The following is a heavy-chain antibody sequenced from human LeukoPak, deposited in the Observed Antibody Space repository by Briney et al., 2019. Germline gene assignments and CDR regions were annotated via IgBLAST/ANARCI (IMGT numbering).Heavy chain of an antibody. J-gene: IGHJ5*02. CDR3: ARSELLWFGELLSWFDP. V-gene: IGHV3-21*01. D-gene: IGHD3-10*01. Sequence: GGSVRLSCAASGFTFSSYSMNWVRQAPGKGLEWVSSISSSSSYIYYADSVKGRFTISRDNAKNSLYLQMNSLRAEDTAVYYCARSELLWFGELLSWFDPWGQGTLVTVSS. CDR1: GFTFSSYS. CDR2: ISSSSSYI.